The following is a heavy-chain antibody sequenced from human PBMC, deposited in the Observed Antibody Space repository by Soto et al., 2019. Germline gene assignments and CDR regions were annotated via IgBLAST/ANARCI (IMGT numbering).Heavy chain of an antibody. V-gene: IGHV3-30*18. CDR2: ISYDGSNK. CDR3: AKVAPDNSSNPYYYGPGGYSYNWFDP. D-gene: IGHD3-10*01. CDR1: GFTFSSYG. J-gene: IGHJ5*02. Sequence: QVQLVESGGGVVQPGRSLRLSCAASGFTFSSYGMHWVRQAPGKGLEWVAVISYDGSNKYYADSVKGRFTISRDNSKNTLYLHMNSLRAEDTAVYYCAKVAPDNSSNPYYYGPGGYSYNWFDPWGQGTLVTVSS.